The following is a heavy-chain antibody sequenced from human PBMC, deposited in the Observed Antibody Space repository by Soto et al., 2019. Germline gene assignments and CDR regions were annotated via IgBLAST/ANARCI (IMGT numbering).Heavy chain of an antibody. CDR1: GGSVSSGSNY. V-gene: IGHV4-61*01. D-gene: IGHD3-3*01. CDR2: IYYSGST. CDR3: ARADKRFLEWLSKGWFDP. Sequence: QVQLQESGPGLVKPSETLSLTCTVSGGSVSSGSNYWSWIRQPPGKGLEWIGYIYYSGSTNYNPSLKSRVTISVDTSKNQFSLKLSSVTAADTAVYYCARADKRFLEWLSKGWFDPWGQGTLVTVSS. J-gene: IGHJ5*02.